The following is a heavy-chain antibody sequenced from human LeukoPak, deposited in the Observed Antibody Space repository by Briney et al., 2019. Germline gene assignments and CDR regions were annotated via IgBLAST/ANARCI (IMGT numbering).Heavy chain of an antibody. CDR2: IYPGDSET. J-gene: IGHJ4*02. V-gene: IGHV5-51*01. D-gene: IGHD1-26*01. CDR1: GYSFTSYW. CDR3: ARHAPYSGSYYPDY. Sequence: GESLKTSCKGSGYSFTSYWIGWVRQMPGKGLEWMGIIYPGDSETRYSPSFQGQVTISADKSISTAYLQWSSLKASDTAMYYCARHAPYSGSYYPDYWGQGTLVTVSS.